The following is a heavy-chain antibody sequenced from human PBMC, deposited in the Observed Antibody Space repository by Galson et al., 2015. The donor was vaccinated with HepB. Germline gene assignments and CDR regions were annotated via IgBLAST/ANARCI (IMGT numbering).Heavy chain of an antibody. J-gene: IGHJ4*02. Sequence: LRLSCAASGFTFNNFWMSWVRQAPGKGLEWVASIKQDGSDKYYVDSVKGRFTVSRDNAKNSLYLQMNSLRAEDTAVYYCARGKYYFDYWGQGTLVTVSS. CDR1: GFTFNNFW. CDR3: ARGKYYFDY. V-gene: IGHV3-7*04. CDR2: IKQDGSDK.